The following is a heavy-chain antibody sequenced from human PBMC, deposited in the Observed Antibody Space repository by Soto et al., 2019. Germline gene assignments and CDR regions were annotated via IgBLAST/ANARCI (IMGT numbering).Heavy chain of an antibody. Sequence: ASVKVSCKASGGTFSSYAISWVRQAPGQGLEWMGGIIPIFGTANYAQKFQGRVTITADESTSTAYMELSSLRSEDTAVYYCAGSSGGNRALIFDYWGQGTLVTVSS. V-gene: IGHV1-69*13. J-gene: IGHJ4*02. CDR2: IIPIFGTA. D-gene: IGHD6-25*01. CDR3: AGSSGGNRALIFDY. CDR1: GGTFSSYA.